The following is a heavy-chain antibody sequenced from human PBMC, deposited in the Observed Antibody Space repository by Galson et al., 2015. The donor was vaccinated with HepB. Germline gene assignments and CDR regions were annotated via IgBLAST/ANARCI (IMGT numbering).Heavy chain of an antibody. CDR2: ITSNGGRT. CDR3: ARKSGLYGRPIDY. D-gene: IGHD6-19*01. CDR1: GFTFYSYA. Sequence: SLRLSCAASGFTFYSYAMTWVRQAPGKGLEWISSITSNGGRTFYTNSVKGRFTISRDNSRNTVVLQLSSLRPEDTSVYYCARKSGLYGRPIDYWGQGTLVTVSS. V-gene: IGHV3-23*01. J-gene: IGHJ4*02.